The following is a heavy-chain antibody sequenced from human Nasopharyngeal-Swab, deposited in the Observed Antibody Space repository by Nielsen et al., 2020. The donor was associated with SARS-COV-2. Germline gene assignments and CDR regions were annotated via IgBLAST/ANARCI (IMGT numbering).Heavy chain of an antibody. J-gene: IGHJ4*02. CDR2: IYYTGST. D-gene: IGHD6-13*01. CDR3: VRSSSWYYFDY. V-gene: IGHV4-39*01. Sequence: GSLRLSCTVSGGSISSDSYYWGWIRQPPGKGLEWVGTIYYTGSTYYNPSLKSRVSISVDKSKNQFSLQLSSVTAADTAVYYCVRSSSWYYFDYWAQGTQVTVSS. CDR1: GGSISSDSYY.